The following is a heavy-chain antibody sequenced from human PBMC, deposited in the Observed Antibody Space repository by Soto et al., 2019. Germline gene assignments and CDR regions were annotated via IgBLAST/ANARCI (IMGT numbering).Heavy chain of an antibody. V-gene: IGHV3-23*01. J-gene: IGHJ6*02. Sequence: HPGGSLRLSCAASGFTFSTYAMIWVRQAPGKGLEWVSVITGSGGSTYYADSAKGRFTISRDTSKNTLFLQMNSLRAEDTAVYYCARELDGIDVWGQGTTVTVSS. CDR2: ITGSGGST. CDR3: ARELDGIDV. CDR1: GFTFSTYA.